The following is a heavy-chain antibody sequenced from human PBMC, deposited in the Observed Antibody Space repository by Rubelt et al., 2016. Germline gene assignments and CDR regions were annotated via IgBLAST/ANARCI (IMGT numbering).Heavy chain of an antibody. CDR3: TTDYYGSGSYYPDY. Sequence: IKSKTDGGTTDYAAPVKGRFTISRDDSKNTLYLQMNSLKTEDTAVYYCTTDYYGSGSYYPDYWGQGTLVTVSS. J-gene: IGHJ4*02. V-gene: IGHV3-15*01. CDR2: IKSKTDGGTT. D-gene: IGHD3-10*01.